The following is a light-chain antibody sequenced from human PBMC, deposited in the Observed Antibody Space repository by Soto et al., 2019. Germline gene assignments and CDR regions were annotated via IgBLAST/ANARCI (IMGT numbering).Light chain of an antibody. Sequence: EIVLTQSPGTLSLSPGERATLSCRASQGVRSNLAWYQQKPGQAPRLLIYGASSRATGIPDRFSGSGSGTDFTLTISRLEPEDFAVYYCQQYGSPRGTFGQGTRLEIK. J-gene: IGKJ5*01. V-gene: IGKV3-20*01. CDR2: GAS. CDR1: QGVRSN. CDR3: QQYGSPRGT.